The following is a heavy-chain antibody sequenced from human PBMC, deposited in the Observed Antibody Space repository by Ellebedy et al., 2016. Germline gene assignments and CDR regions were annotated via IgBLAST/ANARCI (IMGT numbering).Heavy chain of an antibody. V-gene: IGHV4-59*08. CDR3: ARTPLKWERYYFDY. D-gene: IGHD1-26*01. CDR1: GGSISSYF. J-gene: IGHJ4*02. Sequence: SETLSLTCTVSGGSISSYFWSWVRQPPGKAPEWIGYIYYSGSTNYNPSLKSRVTLSIDTSKNQFSLKLSSVTAADTAVYYCARTPLKWERYYFDYWGQGALVTVSS. CDR2: IYYSGST.